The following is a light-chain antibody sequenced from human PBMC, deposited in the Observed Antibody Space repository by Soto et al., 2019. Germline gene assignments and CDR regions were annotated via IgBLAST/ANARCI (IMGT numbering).Light chain of an antibody. CDR1: QSASSK. CDR3: QQYNDWFSVT. CDR2: DTS. V-gene: IGKV3-15*01. Sequence: ETVMTQSPAIRSGSPGGRAALSCRASQSASSKLAWYRQIPGQAPRLVIYDTSTRATGVPARFSGSGSATEFTLTISSLQSEDFGVYYCQQYNDWFSVTFGQGTRLEIK. J-gene: IGKJ5*01.